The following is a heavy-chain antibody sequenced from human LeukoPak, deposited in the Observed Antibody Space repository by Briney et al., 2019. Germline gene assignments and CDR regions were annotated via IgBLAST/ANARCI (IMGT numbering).Heavy chain of an antibody. CDR3: ARARLYGDYVGAFDT. D-gene: IGHD4-17*01. V-gene: IGHV3-13*01. CDR2: IGTAGDT. J-gene: IGHJ3*02. CDR1: GFTFSSYD. Sequence: GGSLRLSCAASGFTFSSYDMHWVRQATGKGLEWVSAIGTAGDTYYPGSVKGRFTISRENAKNSLYLQMNSLRAGDTAVYYCARARLYGDYVGAFDTWGQGTMVTVSS.